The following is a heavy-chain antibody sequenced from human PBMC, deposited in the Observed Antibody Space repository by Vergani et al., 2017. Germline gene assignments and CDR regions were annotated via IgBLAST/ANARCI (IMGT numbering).Heavy chain of an antibody. CDR1: GFTFSSYA. CDR3: ARDEVAALTD. J-gene: IGHJ4*02. Sequence: VQLLESGGGLVQPGGSLRLSCAASGFTFSSYAMSWVRQAPGKGLEWVAVIWYDGSNKYYADSVKGRFTISRDNSKNTLYLQMNSLRAEDTAVYYCARDEVAALTDWGQGTLVTVSS. CDR2: IWYDGSNK. V-gene: IGHV3-33*08. D-gene: IGHD2-15*01.